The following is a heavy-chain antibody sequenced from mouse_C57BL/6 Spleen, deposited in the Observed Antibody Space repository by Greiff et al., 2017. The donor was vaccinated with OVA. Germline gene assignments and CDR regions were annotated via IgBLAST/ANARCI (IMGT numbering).Heavy chain of an antibody. Sequence: LKESGPGILQSSQTLSLTCSFSGFSLSTSGMGVSWIRQPSGKGLEWLAHIYWDDDKRYNPSLKSRLTISKDTSRNQVFLKITSVDTADTATYYGARNYYGSRGAMDYWGQGTSVTVSS. D-gene: IGHD1-1*01. V-gene: IGHV8-12*01. CDR1: GFSLSTSGMG. CDR3: ARNYYGSRGAMDY. CDR2: IYWDDDK. J-gene: IGHJ4*01.